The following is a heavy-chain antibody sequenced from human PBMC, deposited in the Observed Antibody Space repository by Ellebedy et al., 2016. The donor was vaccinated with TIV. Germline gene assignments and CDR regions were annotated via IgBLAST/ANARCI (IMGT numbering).Heavy chain of an antibody. D-gene: IGHD3-22*01. CDR2: IYYSGST. J-gene: IGHJ4*02. CDR1: GGSISSGDYY. Sequence: MPSETLSLTCTVSGGSISSGDYYWSWIRQPPGKGLEWIGYIYYSGSTNYNPSLKSRVTISVDTSKNQFSLKLSSVTAADTAVYYCARVNKLSMIVVVKYYFDYWGQGTLVTVSS. CDR3: ARVNKLSMIVVVKYYFDY. V-gene: IGHV4-61*08.